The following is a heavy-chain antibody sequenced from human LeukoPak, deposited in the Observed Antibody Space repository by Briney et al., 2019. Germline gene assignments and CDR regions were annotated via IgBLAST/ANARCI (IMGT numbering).Heavy chain of an antibody. V-gene: IGHV3-21*04. CDR2: ISSSSSYI. CDR1: GFTFSSYA. Sequence: GGSLRLSCAASGFTFSSYAMSWVRQAPGKGLEWVSSISSSSSYIYYADSVKGRFTISRYNAKNSLYLQMNSLRAEDTAVYYCAKDGVSYYYDSSGYYYFDYWGQGTLVTVSS. D-gene: IGHD3-22*01. CDR3: AKDGVSYYYDSSGYYYFDY. J-gene: IGHJ4*02.